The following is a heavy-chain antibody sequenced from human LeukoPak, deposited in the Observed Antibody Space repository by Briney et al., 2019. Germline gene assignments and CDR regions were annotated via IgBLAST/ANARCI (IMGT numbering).Heavy chain of an antibody. CDR3: ASRFYYDSSGRYAFDI. CDR1: GFTLSDYY. CDR2: ISSSSSYT. V-gene: IGHV3-11*03. Sequence: GGSLRLSCAASGFTLSDYYMSWIRQAPGKGLEWVSYISSSSSYTNYADSVKGRFTISRDNAKNSLYLQMNSLRAEDTAVYYCASRFYYDSSGRYAFDIWGQGTMVTVSS. D-gene: IGHD3-22*01. J-gene: IGHJ3*02.